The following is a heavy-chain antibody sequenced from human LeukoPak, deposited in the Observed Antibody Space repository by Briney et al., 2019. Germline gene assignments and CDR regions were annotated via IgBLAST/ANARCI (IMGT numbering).Heavy chain of an antibody. CDR3: ARDGKQQLYFDY. Sequence: ASVKLSCTASGYTFTSSGISWVRQAPEQGLEWMGWISAYNGKTNHAQNFQGRVTMTTDTSTSTAYMELRSLRSDDTAVYYCARDGKQQLYFDYWGQGTLVTVSS. V-gene: IGHV1-18*01. CDR1: GYTFTSSG. J-gene: IGHJ4*02. D-gene: IGHD6-13*01. CDR2: ISAYNGKT.